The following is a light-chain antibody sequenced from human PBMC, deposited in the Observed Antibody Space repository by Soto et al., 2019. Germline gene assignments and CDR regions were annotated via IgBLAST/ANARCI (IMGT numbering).Light chain of an antibody. J-gene: IGKJ1*01. V-gene: IGKV3-15*01. CDR3: QQYNDWPLT. Sequence: EIVLTQSPGTLSLSPVERATLSCRASQSVSSSYLAWYQQKPGQAPSLLIYGAFTRATGIPARFSGTGSGTEFTLTISSLQSEDFALYYCQQYNDWPLTFGQGTKVDIK. CDR1: QSVSSSY. CDR2: GAF.